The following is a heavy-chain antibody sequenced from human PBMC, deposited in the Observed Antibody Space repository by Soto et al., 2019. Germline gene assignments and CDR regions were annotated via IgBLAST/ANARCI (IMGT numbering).Heavy chain of an antibody. J-gene: IGHJ4*02. CDR2: IVPIVDTA. CDR1: GGTFSSYA. Sequence: QVQLVQSGAEVRQPASSVKVSCKTSGGTFSSYAISWVRQAPGQGLEWMGGIVPIVDTATYAQKFQGRVTITADESTSTAYMELSRLRSDGTAVYYCVRAVASPGYPDYWGQGTLVTVSS. V-gene: IGHV1-69*12. D-gene: IGHD5-12*01. CDR3: VRAVASPGYPDY.